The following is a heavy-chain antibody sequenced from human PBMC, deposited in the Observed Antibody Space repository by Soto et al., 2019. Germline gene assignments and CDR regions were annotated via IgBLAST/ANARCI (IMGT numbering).Heavy chain of an antibody. CDR1: GGSFSGYY. Sequence: SETLSLTCAVYGGSFSGYYWSWIRQPPGKGLEWIGEINHSGSTNYNPSLKSRVTISVDTSKNQFSLKLSSVTAADTAVYYCARLRHCSGGSCYSWSFDYWGQGTLVTVSS. CDR2: INHSGST. V-gene: IGHV4-34*01. J-gene: IGHJ4*02. D-gene: IGHD2-15*01. CDR3: ARLRHCSGGSCYSWSFDY.